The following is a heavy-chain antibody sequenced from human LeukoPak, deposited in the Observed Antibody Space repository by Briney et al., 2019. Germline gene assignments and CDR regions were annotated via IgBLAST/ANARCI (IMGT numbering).Heavy chain of an antibody. D-gene: IGHD3-10*01. CDR1: GDSITSGTYS. Sequence: SETLSLTCTVSGDSITSGTYSWSWIRQPGGEGLEWIGRIYATGSTKYNPSLQSLVTISLDTSKNHFSLNLSSMTAADTALYYCARGPLLQYFHHWGQGALVTVSS. CDR2: IYATGST. CDR3: ARGPLLQYFHH. V-gene: IGHV4-61*02. J-gene: IGHJ1*01.